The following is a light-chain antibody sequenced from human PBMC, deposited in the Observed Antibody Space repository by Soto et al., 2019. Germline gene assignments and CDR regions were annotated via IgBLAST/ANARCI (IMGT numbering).Light chain of an antibody. CDR3: QQYYSKPLT. CDR1: QSVLYSSNNKNY. Sequence: DIVMTQSPDSLAVSLGERATINCKSSQSVLYSSNNKNYLGWYQQKIGQPPKLLIYWASTRESGVPDRFSGSGSGTEFTLTISSLQAEDVALYYCQQYYSKPLTFGGGTKVEIK. J-gene: IGKJ4*01. V-gene: IGKV4-1*01. CDR2: WAS.